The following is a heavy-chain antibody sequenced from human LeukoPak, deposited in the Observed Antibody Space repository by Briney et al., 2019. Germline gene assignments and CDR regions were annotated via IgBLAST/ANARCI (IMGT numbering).Heavy chain of an antibody. CDR1: GGSFSGYY. D-gene: IGHD6-13*01. J-gene: IGHJ6*03. Sequence: SETLSLTCAVYGGSFSGYYWSWIRQPPGKGLEWIGYIYYSGSTNYNPSLKSRVTIPVDTSKNQFSLKLSSVTAADTAVYYCARARIAAADNYYYYYMDVWGKGTTVTVSS. CDR3: ARARIAAADNYYYYYMDV. CDR2: IYYSGST. V-gene: IGHV4-59*01.